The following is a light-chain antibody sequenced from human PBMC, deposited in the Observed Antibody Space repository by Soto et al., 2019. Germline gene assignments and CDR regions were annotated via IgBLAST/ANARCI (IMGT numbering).Light chain of an antibody. CDR1: QSLVDSDGNTY. J-gene: IGKJ2*01. CDR3: MQGTHCWYI. V-gene: IGKV2-30*01. Sequence: DVVMTQSPLSLPVTLGQPASISCRSSQSLVDSDGNTYLNWFQQRPGQSPRRLIYKVANRDSGVPDRFSGSGSGTDFTLKISRVEPEDVGIYSCMQGTHCWYIFGQGTKVDIK. CDR2: KVA.